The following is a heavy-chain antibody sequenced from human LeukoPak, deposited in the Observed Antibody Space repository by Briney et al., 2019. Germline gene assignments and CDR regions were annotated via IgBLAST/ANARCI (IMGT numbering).Heavy chain of an antibody. CDR2: IGSSSP. J-gene: IGHJ3*02. Sequence: PGGSLRLSCAASGFTFSSHSINWVRQAPGKGLEWVSSIGSSSPYHADSVKGRFTISRDNAKNSLYLQMNSLRAEDTALYYCAREGGGSLGDAFGIWGQGTMVTVSS. D-gene: IGHD2-15*01. CDR3: AREGGGSLGDAFGI. CDR1: GFTFSSHS. V-gene: IGHV3-21*01.